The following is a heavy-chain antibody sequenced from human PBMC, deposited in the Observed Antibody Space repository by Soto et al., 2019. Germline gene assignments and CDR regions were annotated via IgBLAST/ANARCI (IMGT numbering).Heavy chain of an antibody. V-gene: IGHV3-23*01. Sequence: EVQLLESGGGLVQPGGSLRLSCAASGFTFSSYAMSWVRQAPGKGLEWVSAISGSGGSTYYADSVKGRFTISRDNSKNTLYLQMNSLIAEDTAVYYCAKDGVGDGGNSYYFDYWGQGTLVTVSS. J-gene: IGHJ4*02. CDR3: AKDGVGDGGNSYYFDY. D-gene: IGHD2-21*02. CDR1: GFTFSSYA. CDR2: ISGSGGST.